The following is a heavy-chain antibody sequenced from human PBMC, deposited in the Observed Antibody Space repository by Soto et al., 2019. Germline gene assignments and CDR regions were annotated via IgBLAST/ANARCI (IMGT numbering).Heavy chain of an antibody. V-gene: IGHV1-18*01. J-gene: IGHJ6*03. CDR1: GYSFTNYG. CDR2: ISAFNGNT. Sequence: QDQLVQSGAEVKKPGASVTVSCKASGYSFTNYGVTWVRQAPGQGLEWMGWISAFNGNTHYAQKLQGRVTRTTDASTSTAYMELRSLRSDDTAVYYCARDRGVAPPVAGNTHYYYYMDVWGKGTTVSFSS. D-gene: IGHD6-19*01. CDR3: ARDRGVAPPVAGNTHYYYYMDV.